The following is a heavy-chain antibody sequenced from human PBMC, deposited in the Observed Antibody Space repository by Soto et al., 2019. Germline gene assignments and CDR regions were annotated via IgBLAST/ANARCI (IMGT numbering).Heavy chain of an antibody. J-gene: IGHJ4*02. Sequence: GGSLRLSCAASGFTFSSYAMSWVRQAPGKGLEWVSAISGSGGSTYYADSVKGRFTISRDNSKNTLYLQMNSLRAEDTAVYYCAKDLTAFPPTGYSSSWYLNYFDYWGQGTLVTVSS. CDR2: ISGSGGST. CDR1: GFTFSSYA. CDR3: AKDLTAFPPTGYSSSWYLNYFDY. V-gene: IGHV3-23*01. D-gene: IGHD6-13*01.